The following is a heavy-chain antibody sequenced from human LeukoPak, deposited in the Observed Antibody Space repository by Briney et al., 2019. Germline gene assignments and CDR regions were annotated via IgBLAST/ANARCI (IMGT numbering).Heavy chain of an antibody. D-gene: IGHD3-10*01. Sequence: SSETLSLTCTVSGGSIRSYYWNWIRQPPGKGLEWIGYMFHSGSTYYNPSLKSRVSMSIDTSKSQFSLKLTSVTAADTAVYYCARPADYYAPWGAFDVWGQGTRVTVSS. V-gene: IGHV4-59*08. CDR1: GGSIRSYY. J-gene: IGHJ3*01. CDR2: MFHSGST. CDR3: ARPADYYAPWGAFDV.